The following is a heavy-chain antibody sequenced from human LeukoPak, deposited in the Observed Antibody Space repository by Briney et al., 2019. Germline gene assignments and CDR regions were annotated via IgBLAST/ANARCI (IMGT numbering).Heavy chain of an antibody. J-gene: IGHJ4*02. D-gene: IGHD2/OR15-2a*01. CDR1: GGSISSYY. Sequence: SETLSLTCAVSGGSISSYYWSWIRQPPGKGLEWIAYISDIGSINYNPSLKSRVTISLDKSKNQLSMKLRSVTAADTAVYYCAGHHPRNTVDFWGQGTLVTVSS. CDR3: AGHHPRNTVDF. V-gene: IGHV4-59*08. CDR2: ISDIGSI.